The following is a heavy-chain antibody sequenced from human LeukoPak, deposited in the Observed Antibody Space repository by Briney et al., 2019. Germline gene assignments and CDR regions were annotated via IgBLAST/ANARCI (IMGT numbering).Heavy chain of an antibody. CDR3: ARLGFVRYFDWDI. CDR1: GASISGDDYY. CDR2: INTSGNS. Sequence: SQTLSLTCSVSGASISGDDYYWSWVRQPAGKRLEWIGRINTSGNSSYTTSLKSRVTISVHTSKNQFSLKLSSVTAADTAVYYCARLGFVRYFDWDIWGQGTMVTVSS. D-gene: IGHD3-9*01. V-gene: IGHV4-61*02. J-gene: IGHJ3*02.